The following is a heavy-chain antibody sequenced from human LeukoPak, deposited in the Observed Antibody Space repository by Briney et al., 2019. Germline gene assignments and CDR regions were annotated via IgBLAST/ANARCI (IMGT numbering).Heavy chain of an antibody. CDR2: ITSSSSTI. CDR3: ARDGHYDILTGYFQD. CDR1: GFTFSDYY. J-gene: IGHJ1*01. D-gene: IGHD3-9*01. Sequence: GGSLRLSCAASGFTFSDYYMSWIRQAPGKGLEWVSYITSSSSTIYYADSVRGRFTISRDNAKNSLYLQMNSLRAEDTAVYYCARDGHYDILTGYFQDWGQGTLVTVSS. V-gene: IGHV3-11*01.